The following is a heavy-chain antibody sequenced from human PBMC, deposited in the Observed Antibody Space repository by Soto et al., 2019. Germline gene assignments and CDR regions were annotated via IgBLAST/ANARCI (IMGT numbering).Heavy chain of an antibody. J-gene: IGHJ6*03. CDR3: ARPGWGSSSLEDYYYYMDV. CDR1: GYTFTSYG. Sequence: ASVKVSCKASGYTFTSYGISWVRQAPGQGLEWMGWISAYNGNTNYAQKLQGRVTMTTDTSTSTAYMELRSLRSDDTAVYYCARPGWGSSSLEDYYYYMDVWGKGTTVTVSS. V-gene: IGHV1-18*01. D-gene: IGHD6-13*01. CDR2: ISAYNGNT.